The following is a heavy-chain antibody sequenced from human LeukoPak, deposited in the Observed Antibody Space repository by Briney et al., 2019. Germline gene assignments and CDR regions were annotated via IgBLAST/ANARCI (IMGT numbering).Heavy chain of an antibody. D-gene: IGHD5-18*01. Sequence: KPSETLSLTCAVYGGSFSGYYWSWIRQPPGKGLEWIGEINHSGSTNYNPSLKSRVTISVGTSKNQFSLKLSSVTAADTAVYYCARALPRIQLWYRGYFDYWGQGTLVTVSS. J-gene: IGHJ4*02. CDR3: ARALPRIQLWYRGYFDY. CDR2: INHSGST. V-gene: IGHV4-34*01. CDR1: GGSFSGYY.